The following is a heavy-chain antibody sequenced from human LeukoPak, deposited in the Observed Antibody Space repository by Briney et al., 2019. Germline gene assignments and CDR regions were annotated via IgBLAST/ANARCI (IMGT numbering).Heavy chain of an antibody. CDR1: GGTFSSYA. CDR2: IIPIFGTA. CDR3: ARVGDYKPFDY. J-gene: IGHJ4*02. Sequence: GASVKVSCKASGGTFSSYAISWVRQAPGQGLEWMGGIIPIFGTANYAQKFQGRVTNTADESTSTAYMELSSLRSEDTAVYYCARVGDYKPFDYWGQGTLVTVSS. D-gene: IGHD4-17*01. V-gene: IGHV1-69*13.